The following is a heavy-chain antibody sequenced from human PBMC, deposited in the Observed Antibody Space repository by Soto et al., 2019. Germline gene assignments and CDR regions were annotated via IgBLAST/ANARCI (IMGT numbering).Heavy chain of an antibody. CDR3: AKEGWELPISKMYYFDY. CDR1: GFTFSSYG. V-gene: IGHV3-30*18. D-gene: IGHD1-26*01. J-gene: IGHJ4*02. Sequence: QVQLVESGGGVVQPGRSLRLSCAASGFTFSSYGMHWVRQAPGKGLEWVAVISYDGSNKYYADSVKGRFTISRDNSKKRXYLQMNSLRAEDTAVYYCAKEGWELPISKMYYFDYWGQGTLVTVSS. CDR2: ISYDGSNK.